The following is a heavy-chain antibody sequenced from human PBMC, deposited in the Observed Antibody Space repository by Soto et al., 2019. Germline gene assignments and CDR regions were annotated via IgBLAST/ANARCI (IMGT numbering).Heavy chain of an antibody. CDR1: GYTFTSYG. CDR2: ISAYNGNT. V-gene: IGHV1-18*01. CDR3: ASGTVTTERDAFDI. J-gene: IGHJ3*02. Sequence: ASVKVSCKASGYTFTSYGISRVRQAPGQGLEWMGWISAYNGNTNYAQKLQGRVTMTTDTSTSTAYMELRSLRSDDTAVYYCASGTVTTERDAFDIWGQGTMVTVSS. D-gene: IGHD4-17*01.